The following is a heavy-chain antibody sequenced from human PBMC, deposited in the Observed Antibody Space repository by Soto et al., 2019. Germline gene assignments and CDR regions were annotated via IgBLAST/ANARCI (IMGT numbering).Heavy chain of an antibody. D-gene: IGHD4-17*01. CDR3: AKDSGVYGDYGPFDY. CDR1: GFTFDDYA. J-gene: IGHJ4*02. V-gene: IGHV3-9*01. CDR2: ISWNSGSI. Sequence: HPGGSLRLSCAASGFTFDDYAMHWVRQAPGKGLEWVSGISWNSGSIGYADSVKGRFTISRDNAKNSLYLQMNSLRAEDTALYYCAKDSGVYGDYGPFDYWGQGTLVTVSS.